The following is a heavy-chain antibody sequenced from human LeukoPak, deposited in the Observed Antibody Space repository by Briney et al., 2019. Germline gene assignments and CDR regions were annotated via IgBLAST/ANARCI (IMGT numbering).Heavy chain of an antibody. CDR3: ARHAGSYWASAFDI. Sequence: PSETLSLTCAVYGGSFSGYYWTWIRQPPGKGLEWIGEINHSGSTNYNPSLKSRVTISVDTSKSQFSLKLSSVTAADTAVYYCARHAGSYWASAFDIWGQGTMVTVSS. CDR2: INHSGST. CDR1: GGSFSGYY. V-gene: IGHV4-34*01. D-gene: IGHD1-26*01. J-gene: IGHJ3*02.